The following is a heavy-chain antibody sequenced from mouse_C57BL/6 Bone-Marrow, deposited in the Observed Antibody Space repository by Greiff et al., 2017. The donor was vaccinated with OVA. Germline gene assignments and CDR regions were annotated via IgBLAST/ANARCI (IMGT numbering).Heavy chain of an antibody. D-gene: IGHD1-1*01. CDR1: GYTFTTYP. J-gene: IGHJ3*01. CDR3: ARGYCGSPIAY. V-gene: IGHV1-47*01. CDR2: FHPYNDDT. Sequence: QVPLQQPGAELVKPGASVKMSCKASGYTFTTYPIEWMKQNHGKSLEWIGNFHPYNDDTNYNEKFKGKATLTVEKSSSTAYLKLSRLTSDDSAVYYCARGYCGSPIAYWGQGTLVTVSA.